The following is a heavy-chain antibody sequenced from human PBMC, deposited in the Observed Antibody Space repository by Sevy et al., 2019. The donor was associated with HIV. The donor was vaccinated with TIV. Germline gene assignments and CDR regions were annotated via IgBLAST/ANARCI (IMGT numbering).Heavy chain of an antibody. Sequence: SETLSLTCAVYGGSFSGYYWSWIRQPPGKGLEWIGEINHSGSTNYNPSLKSRVTISVDTSKNQFSLKLSSVTAADTAVYYCARVPRWGNYYYYGMDVWGQGTTVTVSS. J-gene: IGHJ6*02. D-gene: IGHD7-27*01. CDR2: INHSGST. CDR3: ARVPRWGNYYYYGMDV. CDR1: GGSFSGYY. V-gene: IGHV4-34*01.